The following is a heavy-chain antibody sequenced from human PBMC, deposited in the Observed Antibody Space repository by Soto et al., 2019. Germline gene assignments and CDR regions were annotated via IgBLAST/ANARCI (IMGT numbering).Heavy chain of an antibody. J-gene: IGHJ4*02. CDR1: GYTFTSYG. CDR3: ARDSHRAGVVVAPIDY. CDR2: ISAYNGNT. D-gene: IGHD3-22*01. Sequence: ASVKVSCKASGYTFTSYGISWVRQAPGQGLEWIGWISAYNGNTNYAQKLQGRVTMTTDTSTSTAYMELRSLRSDDTAVYYCARDSHRAGVVVAPIDYWGQGTLVTVSS. V-gene: IGHV1-18*01.